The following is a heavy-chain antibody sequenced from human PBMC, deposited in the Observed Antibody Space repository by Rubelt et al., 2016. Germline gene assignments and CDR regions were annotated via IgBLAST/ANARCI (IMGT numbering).Heavy chain of an antibody. J-gene: IGHJ4*02. CDR1: GYTFTSYG. CDR3: ARVSAVVRSDGFDY. CDR2: ISAYNGNT. V-gene: IGHV1-18*01. D-gene: IGHD3-16*01. Sequence: QVQLVQSGAEVKKPGASVKVSCKASGYTFTSYGISWVRQAPGQGLEWMGWISAYNGNTNYAQKLQGRCPVTTDTSTVTSYMELRSLRSDVTAVYYCARVSAVVRSDGFDYWGQGTLVTVSS.